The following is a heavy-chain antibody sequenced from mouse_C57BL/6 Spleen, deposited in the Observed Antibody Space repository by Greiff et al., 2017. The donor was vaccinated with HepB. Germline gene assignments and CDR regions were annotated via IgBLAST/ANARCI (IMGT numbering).Heavy chain of an antibody. CDR2: INYDGSST. V-gene: IGHV5-16*01. CDR3: ARVGLLRSYYYAMDY. D-gene: IGHD1-1*01. Sequence: EVQLVESEGGLVQPGSSMKLSCTASGFTFSDYYMAWVRQVPEKGLEWVANINYDGSSTYYLDSLKSRFIISRDNAKNILYLQMSSLKSEDTATYYCARVGLLRSYYYAMDYWGQGTSVTVSS. J-gene: IGHJ4*01. CDR1: GFTFSDYY.